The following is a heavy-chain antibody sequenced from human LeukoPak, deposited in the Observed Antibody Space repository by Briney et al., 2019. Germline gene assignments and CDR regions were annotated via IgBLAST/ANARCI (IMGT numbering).Heavy chain of an antibody. J-gene: IGHJ6*03. CDR2: INHSGST. Sequence: PSETLSLTCVVYGGSFSGYYWSWIRQPPGKGLEWIGEINHSGSTNYNPSLKSRVTISVDTSKNQFSLKLSSVTAADTAVYYCARVDLNYYYYYMDVWGKGTTVTVSS. CDR1: GGSFSGYY. D-gene: IGHD3/OR15-3a*01. V-gene: IGHV4-34*01. CDR3: ARVDLNYYYYYMDV.